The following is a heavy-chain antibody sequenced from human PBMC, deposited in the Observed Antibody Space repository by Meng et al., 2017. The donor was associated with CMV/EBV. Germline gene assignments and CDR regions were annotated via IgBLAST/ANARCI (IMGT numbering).Heavy chain of an antibody. J-gene: IGHJ6*02. V-gene: IGHV2-70*20. D-gene: IGHD6-6*01. CDR3: ARTPQLAGYYYYGMDV. CDR2: IDWDDDT. Sequence: GPTLVKRTQTLTLTCSYSGFSLRTSGRCVSWVRQPPGKDLEWLALIDWDDDTYYSTSLKTRLTISKDTSKNQVVLTMTNMDPVDTATYYCARTPQLAGYYYYGMDVWGQGTTVTVSS. CDR1: GFSLRTSGRC.